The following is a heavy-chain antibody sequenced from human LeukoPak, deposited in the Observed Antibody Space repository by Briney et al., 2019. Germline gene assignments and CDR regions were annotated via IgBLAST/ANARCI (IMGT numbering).Heavy chain of an antibody. V-gene: IGHV1-69*05. CDR2: IIPIFGTA. J-gene: IGHJ3*02. D-gene: IGHD6-13*01. Sequence: ASVKVSCKASGGTFSSYAISWVRQAPGQGLEWMGGIIPIFGTANYARKFQGRVTITTDESTSTAYMELSSLRSEDTAVYYCARQSDSSSWYDAFDIWGQGTMVTVSS. CDR1: GGTFSSYA. CDR3: ARQSDSSSWYDAFDI.